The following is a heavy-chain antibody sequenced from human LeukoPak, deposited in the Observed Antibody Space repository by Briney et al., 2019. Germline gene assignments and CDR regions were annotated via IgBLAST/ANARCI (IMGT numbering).Heavy chain of an antibody. CDR2: ISSSSSYI. Sequence: GGSLRLSCAASGFTFSSYSMNWVRQAPGKGLEWVSSISSSSSYIYYADSAKGRFTISRDNAKNSLYLQMNSLRAEDTAVYYCARESIAARRRLDFDYWGQGTLVTVSS. D-gene: IGHD6-6*01. CDR3: ARESIAARRRLDFDY. J-gene: IGHJ4*02. V-gene: IGHV3-21*01. CDR1: GFTFSSYS.